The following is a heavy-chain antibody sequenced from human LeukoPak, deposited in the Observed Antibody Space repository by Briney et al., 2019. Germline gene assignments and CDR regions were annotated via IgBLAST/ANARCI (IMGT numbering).Heavy chain of an antibody. CDR1: GFTFSSYA. V-gene: IGHV3-23*01. CDR3: ATNYYDSSGYYHYYYYYYIDV. CDR2: ISGSGGST. J-gene: IGHJ6*03. D-gene: IGHD3-22*01. Sequence: TGGSLRLSCAASGFTFSSYAMSWVRQAPGKGLEWVSAISGSGGSTYYADSVKGRFTISRDNSKNTLYLQVNSLRAEDTAVYYCATNYYDSSGYYHYYYYYYIDVWGKGTTVTVSS.